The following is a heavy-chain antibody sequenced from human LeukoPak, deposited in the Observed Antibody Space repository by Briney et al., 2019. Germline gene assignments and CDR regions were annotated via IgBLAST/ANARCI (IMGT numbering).Heavy chain of an antibody. D-gene: IGHD3-22*01. V-gene: IGHV4-59*01. J-gene: IGHJ4*02. CDR3: ARGPYYYDSSGYHD. CDR1: GGSISSYY. Sequence: SETLSLTCTVSGGSISSYYWSRIRQPPGKGLEWIGYIYYSGSTNYNPSLKSRVTISVDTSKNQFSLKLSSVTAADTAVYYCARGPYYYDSSGYHDWGQGTLVTVPS. CDR2: IYYSGST.